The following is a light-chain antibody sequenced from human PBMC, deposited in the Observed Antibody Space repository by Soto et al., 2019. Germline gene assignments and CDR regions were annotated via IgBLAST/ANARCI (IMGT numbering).Light chain of an antibody. CDR1: SSDVGGYNF. CDR3: CSYAGSYTWL. Sequence: QSALTQPRSVSGSPRQSVTISCTGTSSDVGGYNFVSWYQQHPGKAPKLMIYDVSKRPSGVPDRFSGSKSGNTASLTISGLQAEDEADYYCCSYAGSYTWLFGGGTKVTVL. J-gene: IGLJ3*02. V-gene: IGLV2-11*01. CDR2: DVS.